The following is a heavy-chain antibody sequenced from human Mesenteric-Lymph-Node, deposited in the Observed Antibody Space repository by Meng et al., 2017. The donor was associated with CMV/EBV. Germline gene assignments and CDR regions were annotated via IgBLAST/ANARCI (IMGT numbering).Heavy chain of an antibody. V-gene: IGHV3-21*01. D-gene: IGHD2-2*02. Sequence: GESLKISCAASGFTFSSYSMNWVRQAPGKGLEWVSSISSSSCYIYYADSVKGRFTISRDNAKNSLYLQMNSLRAEDTAVYYCAREAQLLYALNCWGQGTLVTVSS. J-gene: IGHJ4*02. CDR3: AREAQLLYALNC. CDR1: GFTFSSYS. CDR2: ISSSSCYI.